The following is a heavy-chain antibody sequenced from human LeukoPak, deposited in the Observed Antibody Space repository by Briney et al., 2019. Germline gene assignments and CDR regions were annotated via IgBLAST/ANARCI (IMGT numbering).Heavy chain of an antibody. CDR3: GRWVVAVGIDY. V-gene: IGHV3-30*03. J-gene: IGHJ4*02. CDR2: ISYDGSNK. D-gene: IGHD2-15*01. Sequence: GGSLRLSRAASGFTFSSYGMHWVRQAPGKGLEWVAVISYDGSNKYYADSAKGRFTISRDNSKNTLYLQMNSLRAEDTAVYYCGRWVVAVGIDYWGQGTLVTVSS. CDR1: GFTFSSYG.